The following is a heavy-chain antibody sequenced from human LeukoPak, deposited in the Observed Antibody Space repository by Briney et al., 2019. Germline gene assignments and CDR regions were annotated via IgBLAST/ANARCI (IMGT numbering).Heavy chain of an antibody. CDR2: IYYSGST. J-gene: IGHJ5*02. V-gene: IGHV4-59*01. CDR1: GGSISSYY. CDR3: ARDDYYYDSSGYSNWFDP. Sequence: PSETLSLTCTVSGGSISSYYWSWIRQPPGKGLEWIGYIYYSGSTNYNPSLKGRVTISVDTSKNQFSLKLSSVTAADTAVYYCARDDYYYDSSGYSNWFDPWGQGTLVTVSS. D-gene: IGHD3-22*01.